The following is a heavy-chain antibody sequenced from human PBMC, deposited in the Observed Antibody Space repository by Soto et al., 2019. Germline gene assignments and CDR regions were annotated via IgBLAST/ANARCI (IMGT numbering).Heavy chain of an antibody. V-gene: IGHV3-30*18. Sequence: QVQLVESGGGVVQPGRYLRLSCAASGFPFRSYGMHWVRQAPGKGLEWVAVISYDGSNKYYADSVKGRFTISRDNSKNTLYLQMTSVRAEDTAVYYCAKDENRSGSYWVGYYWGQGTLVTVSS. J-gene: IGHJ4*02. CDR2: ISYDGSNK. D-gene: IGHD3-10*01. CDR3: AKDENRSGSYWVGYY. CDR1: GFPFRSYG.